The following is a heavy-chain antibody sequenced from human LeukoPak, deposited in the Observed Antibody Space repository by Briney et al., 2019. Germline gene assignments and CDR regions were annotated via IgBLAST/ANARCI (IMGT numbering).Heavy chain of an antibody. J-gene: IGHJ4*02. CDR2: IRSDGTIT. V-gene: IGHV3-74*01. CDR1: GFTFSRCW. D-gene: IGHD6-13*01. Sequence: PGGSLRLSCAASGFTFSRCWMHWVRQAPGKGLVWVARIRSDGTITSYADSVKGRLAISRDNSRNTVYLQMNSLRAEDTAVYHCARGDAGIEAAGNVLNFLDYWGQGILVTVSS. CDR3: ARGDAGIEAAGNVLNFLDY.